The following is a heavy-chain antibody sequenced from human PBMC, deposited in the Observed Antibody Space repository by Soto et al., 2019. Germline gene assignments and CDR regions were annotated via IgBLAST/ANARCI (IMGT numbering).Heavy chain of an antibody. V-gene: IGHV4-59*01. Sequence: SETLSLTCTVSGGSISSYYWSWIRQPPGKGLEWIGYIYYSGSTNYNPSLKSRVTISVDTSKNQFSLKLSSVTAADTAVYYCARYIAAAGTTNWFDPWGQGTLVTVSS. J-gene: IGHJ5*02. CDR2: IYYSGST. CDR1: GGSISSYY. CDR3: ARYIAAAGTTNWFDP. D-gene: IGHD6-13*01.